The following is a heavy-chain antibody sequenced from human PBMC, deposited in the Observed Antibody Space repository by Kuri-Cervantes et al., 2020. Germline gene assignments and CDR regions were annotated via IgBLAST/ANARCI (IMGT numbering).Heavy chain of an antibody. CDR3: ARDLTGEGDDAFDI. CDR2: ISYDGSNK. V-gene: IGHV3-30-3*01. Sequence: GESLKISCAASGFTFSNYAIHWVRQAPGKGLEWVAVISYDGSNKYYADSVKGRFTISRDNSKNTLYLQMNSLRAEDTAVYYCARDLTGEGDDAFDIWGQGTMVTVSS. J-gene: IGHJ3*02. D-gene: IGHD7-27*01. CDR1: GFTFSNYA.